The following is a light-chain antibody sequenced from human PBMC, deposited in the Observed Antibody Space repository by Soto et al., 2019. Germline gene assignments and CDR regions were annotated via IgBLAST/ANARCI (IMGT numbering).Light chain of an antibody. J-gene: IGKJ2*01. V-gene: IGKV3-20*01. CDR1: QSVSSSY. Sequence: EIVLTQSPGTLSLSPGERATLSCRASQSVSSSYLAWYQQKPGQAPRLLIYGASSRATGIPDRFSGSGSGTDFTLTISRLEPEDFAVYYCQQYSGSPPMSPFGHGTKLEIK. CDR2: GAS. CDR3: QQYSGSPPMSP.